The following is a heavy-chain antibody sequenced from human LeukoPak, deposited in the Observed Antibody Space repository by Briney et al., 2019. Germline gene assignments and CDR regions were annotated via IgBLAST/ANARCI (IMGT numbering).Heavy chain of an antibody. J-gene: IGHJ4*02. D-gene: IGHD6-13*01. Sequence: PGGSLRLSCAASGFTFSDYYLSWVRQAPGKGLEWVSFISPSSSYTNYADSVKGRFTISRDNAKNSLYLQMSSLRAEDTAVYYCARDSRQQLVRELDYWGRGTLVTVSS. CDR1: GFTFSDYY. V-gene: IGHV3-11*05. CDR2: ISPSSSYT. CDR3: ARDSRQQLVRELDY.